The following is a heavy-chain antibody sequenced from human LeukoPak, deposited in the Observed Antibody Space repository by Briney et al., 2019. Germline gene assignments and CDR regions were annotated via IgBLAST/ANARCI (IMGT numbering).Heavy chain of an antibody. J-gene: IGHJ4*02. D-gene: IGHD6-19*01. CDR1: GGSISSGGYY. CDR2: IYYSGST. CDR3: ARVGYSSGWYIGY. Sequence: KAPETLSLTCTVSGGSISSGGYYWSWIRQHPGKGLEWIGYIYYSGSTYYNPSLKSRVTISVDTSKNQFSLKLSSVTAADTAVYYCARVGYSSGWYIGYRGQGTLVTVSS. V-gene: IGHV4-31*03.